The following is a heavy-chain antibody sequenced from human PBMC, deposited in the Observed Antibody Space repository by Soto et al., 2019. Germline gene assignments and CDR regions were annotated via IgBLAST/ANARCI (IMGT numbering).Heavy chain of an antibody. Sequence: GGSLRLSCAASGFTFSSYSMNWVRQAPGKGLEWVSYISSSSSTIYYADSVKGRFTISRDNAKNSLYLQMNSLRDEDTAVYYCARDYMITPPYIAVVPAARSNWFDPWGQGTLVTVSS. D-gene: IGHD2-2*01. J-gene: IGHJ5*02. CDR3: ARDYMITPPYIAVVPAARSNWFDP. V-gene: IGHV3-48*02. CDR1: GFTFSSYS. CDR2: ISSSSSTI.